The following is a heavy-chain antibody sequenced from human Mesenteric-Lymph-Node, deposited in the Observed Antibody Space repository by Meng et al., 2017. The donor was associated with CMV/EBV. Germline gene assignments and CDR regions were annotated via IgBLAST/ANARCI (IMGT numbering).Heavy chain of an antibody. CDR2: ITHSGST. D-gene: IGHD3-16*01. V-gene: IGHV4-34*01. Sequence: ESLKISGAASGFSFSSYGMSWIRQSPGKGLEWIGEITHSGSTDYSPSLKSRVTISVDRSQNQFSLKVNSVTAADTAVYFCASQQFGWFDPWGQGTLVTVSS. J-gene: IGHJ5*02. CDR3: ASQQFGWFDP. CDR1: GFSFSSYG.